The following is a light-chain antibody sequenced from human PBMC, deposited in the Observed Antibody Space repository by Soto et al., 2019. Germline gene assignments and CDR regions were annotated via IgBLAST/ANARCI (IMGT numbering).Light chain of an antibody. CDR2: GAS. CDR1: ERVGSN. CDR3: QQYNDWPFT. Sequence: EIVMTQSPATLSVSPGERATLSCRASERVGSNLAWYQQKPGQAPRLLIYGASTRGTGIPARFSGSGSGTEFTLTISSLQSEDFAVYYCQQYNDWPFTFGGGTKVEIK. V-gene: IGKV3-15*01. J-gene: IGKJ4*01.